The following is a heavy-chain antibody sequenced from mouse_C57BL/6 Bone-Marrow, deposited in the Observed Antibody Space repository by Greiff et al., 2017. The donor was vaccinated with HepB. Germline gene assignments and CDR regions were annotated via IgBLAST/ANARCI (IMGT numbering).Heavy chain of an antibody. CDR3: ARRGVVAHWYFDV. J-gene: IGHJ1*03. V-gene: IGHV2-2*01. D-gene: IGHD1-1*01. Sequence: QVQLKESGPGLVQPSQSLSITCTVSGFSLTSYGVHWVRQSPGKGLEWLGVIWSGGSTDYNAAFISRLSISKDNSKSQVFFKMNSLQADDTAIYYCARRGVVAHWYFDVWGTGTTVTVSS. CDR2: IWSGGST. CDR1: GFSLTSYG.